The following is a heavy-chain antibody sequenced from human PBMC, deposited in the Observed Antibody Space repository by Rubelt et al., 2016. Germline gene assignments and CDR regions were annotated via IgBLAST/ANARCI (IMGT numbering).Heavy chain of an antibody. CDR1: GFTFRDYY. D-gene: IGHD1-26*01. J-gene: IGHJ4*02. CDR3: ARDLVGATAH. Sequence: QVHLVESGGDLVKAGGSLRLSCAASGFTFRDYYMCWIRQAPGEGLEWVAYISTDGDTLYYADSVEGRFTVSRDNAKNTLYLQMNNLGAEDTAVYYCARDLVGATAHWGQGTLVTVST. CDR2: ISTDGDTL. V-gene: IGHV3-11*01.